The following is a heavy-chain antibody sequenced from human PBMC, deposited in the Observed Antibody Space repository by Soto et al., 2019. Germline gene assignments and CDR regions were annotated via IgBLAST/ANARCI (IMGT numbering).Heavy chain of an antibody. D-gene: IGHD3-10*01. CDR2: IIPILGIA. CDR3: AREDYYGSGSYYKGGFDY. Sequence: QVPLVQSGAEVKKPGSSVKVSCKASGGTFSSYTISWVRQAPGQGLEWMGRIIPILGIANYAQKFQGRVTITTDKSTSTAYMELSSLRSEDTAVYYCAREDYYGSGSYYKGGFDYWGQGTLVTVSS. J-gene: IGHJ4*02. V-gene: IGHV1-69*08. CDR1: GGTFSSYT.